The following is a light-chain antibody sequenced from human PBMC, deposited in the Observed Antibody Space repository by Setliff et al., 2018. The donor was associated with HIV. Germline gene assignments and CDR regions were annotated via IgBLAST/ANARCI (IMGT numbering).Light chain of an antibody. CDR1: SGSISTTSQ. V-gene: IGLV8-61*01. J-gene: IGLJ3*02. Sequence: QTVVTQEPSFAVSPGGTVTLTCGLNSGSISTTSQPSWYQQTPGQAPRTLIYNTNTRSSGVPDRFSGSILGNKAALTITGAQADDESTYYCLLFVGGIWVFGGGTKVNVL. CDR2: NTN. CDR3: LLFVGGIWV.